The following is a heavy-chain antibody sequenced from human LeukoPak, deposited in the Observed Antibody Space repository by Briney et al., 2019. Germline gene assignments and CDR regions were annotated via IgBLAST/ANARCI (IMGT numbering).Heavy chain of an antibody. Sequence: PGASVTVSCRASGGTFSSYAISWVRQAPGQGLEWMGGIIPIFGTANYAQKFQGRVTITADKSTSTAYMELSSLRSEDTAVYYCARDFGGGIVLVPAARESWFDPWGQGTLVTVSS. CDR1: GGTFSSYA. D-gene: IGHD2-2*01. CDR2: IIPIFGTA. CDR3: ARDFGGGIVLVPAARESWFDP. V-gene: IGHV1-69*06. J-gene: IGHJ5*02.